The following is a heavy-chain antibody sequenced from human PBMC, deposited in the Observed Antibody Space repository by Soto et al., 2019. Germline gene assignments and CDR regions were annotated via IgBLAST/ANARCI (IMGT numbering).Heavy chain of an antibody. CDR2: TYYRSKWYN. J-gene: IGHJ6*02. CDR1: GDSVSSNSAA. V-gene: IGHV6-1*01. Sequence: SQTLSLTCVISGDSVSSNSAAWIWIRQSPSRGLEWLGRTYYRSKWYNDYAVSVKSRITINPDTSKNQFSLHLDSVIPEDTALYYCARVPSFRGMDVWGQGTPVTVSS. D-gene: IGHD3-16*01. CDR3: ARVPSFRGMDV.